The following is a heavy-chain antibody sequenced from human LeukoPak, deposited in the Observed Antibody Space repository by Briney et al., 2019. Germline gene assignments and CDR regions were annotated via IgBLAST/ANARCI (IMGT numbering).Heavy chain of an antibody. CDR3: VVGGSPGY. CDR1: GLAFSAYK. Sequence: GGSMRLSCAASGLAFSAYKMHWVRQAPRKGLVWVTRISTDGYTTDYADFVQGRFTASRDNTKNTWSLEMNSLRAEDTAVYYCVVGGSPGYWGQGTLVTVSS. J-gene: IGHJ4*02. D-gene: IGHD2-15*01. V-gene: IGHV3-74*01. CDR2: ISTDGYTT.